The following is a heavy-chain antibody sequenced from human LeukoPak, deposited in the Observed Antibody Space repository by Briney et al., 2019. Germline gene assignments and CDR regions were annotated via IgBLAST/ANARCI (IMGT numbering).Heavy chain of an antibody. J-gene: IGHJ4*02. CDR2: ISGSGGST. D-gene: IGHD2-2*01. Sequence: PGGSLRLSCAASGFTFSSYGMSWVRQAPGKGLEWVSAISGSGGSTYYADSVKGRFTISRDNSKNTLYLQMNSLRAEDTAVYYCGQLPAATKFDYWGQGTLVAVSS. CDR3: GQLPAATKFDY. CDR1: GFTFSSYG. V-gene: IGHV3-23*01.